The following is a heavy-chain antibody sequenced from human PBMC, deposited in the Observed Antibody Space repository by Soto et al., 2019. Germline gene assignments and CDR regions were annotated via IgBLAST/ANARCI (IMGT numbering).Heavy chain of an antibody. CDR3: ASHSELGRYYFDY. Sequence: SETLSLTCTVSGGSISSGSYYWGWIRQPPGKGLEWIGSIYYSGSTYYNPSLKSRVTISVDTSKNQFSLKLSSVTAADTAVYYGASHSELGRYYFDYWGQGTLVTVSS. J-gene: IGHJ4*02. CDR2: IYYSGST. CDR1: GGSISSGSYY. V-gene: IGHV4-39*01. D-gene: IGHD1-7*01.